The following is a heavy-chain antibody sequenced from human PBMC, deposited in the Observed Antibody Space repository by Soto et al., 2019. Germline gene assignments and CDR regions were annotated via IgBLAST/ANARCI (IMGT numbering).Heavy chain of an antibody. V-gene: IGHV3-30*18. D-gene: IGHD1-26*01. J-gene: IGHJ6*02. CDR3: VKVLSGSYSGLDYYYYGMDV. CDR1: GFIFSNYG. Sequence: GGSLRLSCAASGFIFSNYGMHWVRQVSGKGLEWVAVMSYDGSNENYADSVKGRFTISRDNSKNTLYLQMNSLRPEDTAVYYCVKVLSGSYSGLDYYYYGMDVWGQGTTVTVSS. CDR2: MSYDGSNE.